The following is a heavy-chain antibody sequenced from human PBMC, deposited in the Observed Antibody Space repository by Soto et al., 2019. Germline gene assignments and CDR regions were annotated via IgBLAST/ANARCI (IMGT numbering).Heavy chain of an antibody. CDR1: SGSISSSNW. V-gene: IGHV4-4*02. Sequence: SETLSLTCSVSSGSISSSNWWSWVRQPPGKGLEWIGEIYHSGITNYNPSLKSRVTISVDKSENKFSLKLQSVTAADTAVYYCARLGFGAAMHPHWFDPWGQGTLVTVSS. CDR3: ARLGFGAAMHPHWFDP. CDR2: IYHSGIT. J-gene: IGHJ5*02. D-gene: IGHD2-2*01.